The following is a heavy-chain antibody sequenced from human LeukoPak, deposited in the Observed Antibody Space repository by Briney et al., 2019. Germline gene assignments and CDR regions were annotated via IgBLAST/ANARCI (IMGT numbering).Heavy chain of an antibody. Sequence: SETLSLTCAVYGGSFSGYYWSWIRQPPGKGLEWIGEINHSGSTNYNPSLKSRVTISVDTSKNQFSLKLSSVTAADTAVYYCARLRGYGDYYTLHYYYYYMDVWGKGTTVTVSS. V-gene: IGHV4-34*01. D-gene: IGHD4-17*01. CDR2: INHSGST. CDR3: ARLRGYGDYYTLHYYYYYMDV. J-gene: IGHJ6*03. CDR1: GGSFSGYY.